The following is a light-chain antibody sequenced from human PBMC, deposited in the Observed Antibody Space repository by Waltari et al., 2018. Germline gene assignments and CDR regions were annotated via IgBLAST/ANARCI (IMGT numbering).Light chain of an antibody. J-gene: IGLJ2*01. V-gene: IGLV1-44*01. Sequence: QPVLTQPPSVSGTPGQRVSIPCSGSSSNIGRAIVNWYQQLPGTAPKLVRFANSQRPSGVPDRYAGSKAGTSASLAISGLQAEDEADYYCVARDDSLDDVVFGGGTKLTVL. CDR3: VARDDSLDDVV. CDR1: SSNIGRAI. CDR2: ANS.